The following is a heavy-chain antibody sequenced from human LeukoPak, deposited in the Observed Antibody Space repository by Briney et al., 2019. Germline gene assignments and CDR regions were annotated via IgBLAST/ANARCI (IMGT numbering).Heavy chain of an antibody. CDR1: GYTFTGNF. J-gene: IGHJ4*02. CDR2: INPNSGDT. D-gene: IGHD1-26*01. CDR3: ARDGLSGSHDY. V-gene: IGHV1-2*02. Sequence: ASVKASCKASGYTFTGNFVHWVRQASGQGLEWKGWINPNSGDTNYGHKFQGRATMTRDTSINTAYMELTRLTSDDAAIYYCARDGLSGSHDYWGQGTLVTVSS.